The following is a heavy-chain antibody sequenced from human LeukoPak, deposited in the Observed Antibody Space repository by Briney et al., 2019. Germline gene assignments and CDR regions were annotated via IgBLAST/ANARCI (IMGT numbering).Heavy chain of an antibody. CDR3: ARHVGLDAFDI. D-gene: IGHD3-10*02. CDR2: IYTSGST. Sequence: PSETLSLTCTVSGGSISSYYWSWIRQPPGKGLEWIGYIYTSGSTNYNPSLKSRVTISVDTSKNQFSLKLSSVTAADTAVYYCARHVGLDAFDIWGQGTMVTVSS. V-gene: IGHV4-4*09. CDR1: GGSISSYY. J-gene: IGHJ3*02.